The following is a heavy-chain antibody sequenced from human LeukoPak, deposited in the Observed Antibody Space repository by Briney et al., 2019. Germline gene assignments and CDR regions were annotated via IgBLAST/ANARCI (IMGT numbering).Heavy chain of an antibody. CDR1: GFTFNSFW. D-gene: IGHD3-10*01. J-gene: IGHJ4*02. CDR2: INKDGSEK. Sequence: PGGSLRLSCAASGFTFNSFWMSWVRQAPGKGLEWVANINKDGSEKYYVDSVKGRFTISRVNAKNSLYLQMNTLRAEDTAVYYCARGLRYYGSGIYWWYFDYWGQGTLVTVSS. CDR3: ARGLRYYGSGIYWWYFDY. V-gene: IGHV3-7*03.